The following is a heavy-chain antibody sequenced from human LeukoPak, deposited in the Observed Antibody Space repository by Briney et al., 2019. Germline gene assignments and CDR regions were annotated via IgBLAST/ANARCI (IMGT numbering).Heavy chain of an antibody. CDR2: IYTSGST. CDR1: GGSISSYY. D-gene: IGHD3-3*01. Sequence: SETLSLTCTVSGGSISSYYWSWIRQPAGKGLEWIGRIYTSGSTNYNPSFKSRVTISVDTSKNQFSLKLSSVTAADTAVYYCARGHESIKTFGEVIKSRTRWFDPWGQGTLVTVSS. J-gene: IGHJ5*02. CDR3: ARGHESIKTFGEVIKSRTRWFDP. V-gene: IGHV4-4*07.